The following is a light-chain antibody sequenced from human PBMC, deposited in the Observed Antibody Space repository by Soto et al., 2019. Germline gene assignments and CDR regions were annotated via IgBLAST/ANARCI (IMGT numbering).Light chain of an antibody. CDR2: KAS. CDR3: QQYNSYSWT. CDR1: QSILSW. V-gene: IGKV1-5*03. Sequence: DIQMTQSPSTLSASVGDRVTITCRASQSILSWLAWYQQKPGKAPKLLIYKASSLEGGVPSRFSGSGSGTEFTLTISSLQPDDFATYYCQQYNSYSWTFGQGTKVEIK. J-gene: IGKJ1*01.